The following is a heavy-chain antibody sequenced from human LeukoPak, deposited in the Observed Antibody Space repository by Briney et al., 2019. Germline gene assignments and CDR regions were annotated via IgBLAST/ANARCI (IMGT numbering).Heavy chain of an antibody. CDR2: IYYSGST. V-gene: IGHV4-39*01. J-gene: IGHJ4*02. CDR1: GGSISSSSYY. D-gene: IGHD4-23*01. CDR3: ARPSVVTAYYFDY. Sequence: SQTLSLTCTVSGGSISSSSYYWGWIRQPPGKGLEWIGSIYYSGSTYYNPSLKSRVTISVDTSKNQFSLKLSSVTAADTAVYYCARPSVVTAYYFDYWGQGTLVTVSS.